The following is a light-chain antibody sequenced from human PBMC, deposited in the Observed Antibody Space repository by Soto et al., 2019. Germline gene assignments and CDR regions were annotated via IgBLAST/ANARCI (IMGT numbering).Light chain of an antibody. Sequence: DIQMTQSPSTLSASVGDRVTITCGASQSINNWLAWYQQKPGKAPKFLIYAASSLQSGVPSRFSGSGSGTEFTLTISSLQSEDFAVYYCQQYNNWPQTFGQGTKVDI. CDR1: QSINNW. CDR3: QQYNNWPQT. V-gene: IGKV1-5*01. J-gene: IGKJ1*01. CDR2: AAS.